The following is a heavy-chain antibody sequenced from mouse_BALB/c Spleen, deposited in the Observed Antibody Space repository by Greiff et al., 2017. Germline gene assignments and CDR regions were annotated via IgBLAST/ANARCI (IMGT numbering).Heavy chain of an antibody. Sequence: VQLQQSGAELVKPGASVKLSCTASGFDIKDTYMHWVKQRPEQGLEWIGRIDPANGNTKYDPKFQGKATITADTSSNTAYLQLSSLTSEDTAVYYCARGGYGYAMDYWGQGTSVTVSS. V-gene: IGHV14-3*02. CDR3: ARGGYGYAMDY. J-gene: IGHJ4*01. CDR1: GFDIKDTY. D-gene: IGHD2-2*01. CDR2: IDPANGNT.